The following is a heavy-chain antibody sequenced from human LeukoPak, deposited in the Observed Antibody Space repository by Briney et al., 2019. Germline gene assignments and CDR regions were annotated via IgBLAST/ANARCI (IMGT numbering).Heavy chain of an antibody. CDR1: GFSLSNYW. V-gene: IGHV3-7*01. CDR3: AWYGVTHGLDV. D-gene: IGHD3-10*01. CDR2: INQDGSDK. J-gene: IGHJ6*02. Sequence: GGSLRLSCAASGFSLSNYWMSWVGKAPGKGLEWVANINQDGSDKYYVDSVMGRFTISKDNAKNSVYLQMNSLRPEDTAIYYCAWYGVTHGLDVWGQGTTVTVSS.